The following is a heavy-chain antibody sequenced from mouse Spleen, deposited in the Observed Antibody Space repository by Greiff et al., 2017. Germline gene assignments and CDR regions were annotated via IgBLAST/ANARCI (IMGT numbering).Heavy chain of an antibody. CDR3: ARDRYGAVCAMDY. D-gene: IGHD2-14*01. J-gene: IGHJ4*01. V-gene: IGHV1-64*01. CDR2: IHPNSGST. Sequence: QVQLQQPGAELVKPGASVKLSCKASGYTFTSYWMHWVKQRPGQGLEWIGMIHPNSGSTNYNEKFKSKATLTVDKSSSTAYMQLSSLTSEDSAVYYCARDRYGAVCAMDYWGQGTSVTVSS. CDR1: GYTFTSYW.